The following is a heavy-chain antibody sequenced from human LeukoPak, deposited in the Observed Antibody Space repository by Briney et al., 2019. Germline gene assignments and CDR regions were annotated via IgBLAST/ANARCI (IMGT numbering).Heavy chain of an antibody. CDR2: INPNSGGT. J-gene: IGHJ5*02. CDR1: GYTFTGYY. V-gene: IGHV1-2*02. D-gene: IGHD2-2*01. Sequence: ASVKVSCKASGYTFTGYYMHWVRQAPGQGLEWMGWINPNSGGTNFAQRFQGRITMTRDTSITTAYVELSSLRSDDTAVYYCAREVPAAENNWFDPWGQGTLLTVSS. CDR3: AREVPAAENNWFDP.